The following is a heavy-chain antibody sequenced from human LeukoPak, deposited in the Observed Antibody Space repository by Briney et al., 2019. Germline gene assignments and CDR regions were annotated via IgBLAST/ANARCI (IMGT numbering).Heavy chain of an antibody. CDR2: ISSSSSYI. J-gene: IGHJ4*02. V-gene: IGHV3-21*01. CDR3: ARVVFAYGGNSKRGYFDY. CDR1: GFTFSSYS. Sequence: GGSLRLSCAASGFTFSSYSMNWVCQAPGKGLEWVSSISSSSSYIYYADSVKGRFTISRDNAKNSLYLQMNSLRAEDTAVYYCARVVFAYGGNSKRGYFDYWGQGTLVTVSS. D-gene: IGHD4-23*01.